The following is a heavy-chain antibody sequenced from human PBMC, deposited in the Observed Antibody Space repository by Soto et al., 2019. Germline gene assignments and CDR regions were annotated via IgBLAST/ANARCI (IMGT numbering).Heavy chain of an antibody. D-gene: IGHD4-17*01. V-gene: IGHV1-69*06. J-gene: IGHJ4*02. CDR2: IIPIFGTA. CDR1: GGTFSSYA. CDR3: ARRDRNGDYYFDY. Sequence: QVQLVQSGAEVKKPGSSVKVSCKASGGTFSSYAISWVRQAPGQGLEWMGGIIPIFGTANYAQKFQGRVTITADKSTSTAYMELCSLRFEDTALYYCARRDRNGDYYFDYWGQVTLVTVSS.